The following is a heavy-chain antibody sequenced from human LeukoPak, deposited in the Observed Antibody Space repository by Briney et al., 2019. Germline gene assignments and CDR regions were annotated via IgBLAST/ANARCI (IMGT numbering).Heavy chain of an antibody. Sequence: ASVKVSCKASGYTFTSYGITWVRQAPGQGLEWMGWISTYNGNTNYAQKLQGRVTMTRDTSTSTAYMELRSLRSDDTAVYYCARGLGRPDAPDYWGQGTLVTVSS. J-gene: IGHJ4*02. D-gene: IGHD1-14*01. CDR3: ARGLGRPDAPDY. V-gene: IGHV1-18*04. CDR1: GYTFTSYG. CDR2: ISTYNGNT.